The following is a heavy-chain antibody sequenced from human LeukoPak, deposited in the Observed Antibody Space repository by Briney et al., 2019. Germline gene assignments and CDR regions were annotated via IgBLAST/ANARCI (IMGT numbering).Heavy chain of an antibody. CDR1: GSTFNSYG. J-gene: IGHJ4*02. V-gene: IGHV3-30*18. CDR2: ISYDGSNK. CDR3: AKDGFCSGGSCYGIYSDY. Sequence: GGSLRLSCAASGSTFNSYGMHWVRQAPGKGLEWVAVISYDGSNKDYADSVKGRFTISRDNSKNTLYLQMNSLRAEDTAVYYCAKDGFCSGGSCYGIYSDYWGQGTLVTVSS. D-gene: IGHD2-15*01.